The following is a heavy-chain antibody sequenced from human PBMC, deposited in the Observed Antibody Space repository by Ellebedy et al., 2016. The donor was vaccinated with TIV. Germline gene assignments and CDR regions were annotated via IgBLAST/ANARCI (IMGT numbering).Heavy chain of an antibody. CDR3: ERDPIDGVPDYFDS. V-gene: IGHV3-30-3*01. CDR1: GFTFSTYT. Sequence: PWGSLRLSCTASGFTFSTYTMNWVRQAPGKGLEWVADISKDGSIKYYADSMKGRITISKDNSNNTPYLQTCGLRSEDTAVYYGERDPIDGVPDYFDSWGQGTLVTVSP. J-gene: IGHJ4*02. D-gene: IGHD3-10*01. CDR2: ISKDGSIK.